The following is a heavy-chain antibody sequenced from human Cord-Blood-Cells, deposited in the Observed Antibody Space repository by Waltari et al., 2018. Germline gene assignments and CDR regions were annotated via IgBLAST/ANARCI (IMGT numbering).Heavy chain of an antibody. V-gene: IGHV3-33*01. CDR2: IWYDGSKK. Sequence: QVQLVESGGGVVQPGRSLRLSCAASGFTFSSYGMHWVRQAPGKGLEWVAVIWYDGSKKYYADPVKGRFTISRDNSKNTLYLQMNSLRAEDTAVYYCARAEYWYFDLWGRGTLVTVSS. J-gene: IGHJ2*01. CDR3: ARAEYWYFDL. CDR1: GFTFSSYG.